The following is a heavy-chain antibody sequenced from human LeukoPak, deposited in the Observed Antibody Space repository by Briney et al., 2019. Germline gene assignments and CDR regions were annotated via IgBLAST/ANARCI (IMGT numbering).Heavy chain of an antibody. Sequence: GGSLRLSCAASGFSVSSNYMTWVRQAPGKGLECVSVIYGGGNTYYADSVGGRFTISRDNSKNTLYLQMNSLRAEDTAVYYCARDLKSAAGVYWGQGTLVTVSS. V-gene: IGHV3-53*01. CDR3: ARDLKSAAGVY. CDR1: GFSVSSNY. D-gene: IGHD6-13*01. CDR2: IYGGGNT. J-gene: IGHJ4*02.